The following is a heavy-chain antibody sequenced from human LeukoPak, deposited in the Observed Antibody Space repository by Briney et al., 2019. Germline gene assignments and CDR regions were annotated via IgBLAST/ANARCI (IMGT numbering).Heavy chain of an antibody. CDR1: GGSISSYY. V-gene: IGHV4-34*01. D-gene: IGHD3-16*01. Sequence: SETLSLTCTVSGGSISSYYWSWIRQPPGKGLEWIGEINHSGSTNYNPSLKSRVTISVDTSKNQFSLKLSSVTAADTAVYYCARGQRALGYWGQGTLVTVSS. J-gene: IGHJ4*02. CDR3: ARGQRALGY. CDR2: INHSGST.